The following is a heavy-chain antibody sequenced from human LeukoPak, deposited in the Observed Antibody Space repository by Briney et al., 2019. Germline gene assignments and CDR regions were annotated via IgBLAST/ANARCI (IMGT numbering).Heavy chain of an antibody. V-gene: IGHV4-34*01. CDR2: INHSGST. D-gene: IGHD1-26*01. CDR3: ARGQTIVGATGDY. Sequence: SETLSLTCAVYGGSFSGYYWSWIRQPPGKGLEWIGEINHSGSTNYNPSLKSRVTISVDTSKNQFSLKLSSVTAADTAVYYCARGQTIVGATGDYWGQGTLVTVSS. J-gene: IGHJ4*02. CDR1: GGSFSGYY.